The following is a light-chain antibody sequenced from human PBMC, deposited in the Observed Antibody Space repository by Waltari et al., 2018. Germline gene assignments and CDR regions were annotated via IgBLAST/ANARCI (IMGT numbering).Light chain of an antibody. CDR3: QQYYVWPPIT. Sequence: VLLTQSPASLSVSPGDTVILSCRASQSVRTNLVWYQQKAGQGPRTLIYGASTRASGVPSRFSGSGSETDFTLIISSLQSEDAAVYFCQQYYVWPPITFGGGTKLEI. CDR1: QSVRTN. CDR2: GAS. V-gene: IGKV3-15*01. J-gene: IGKJ4*01.